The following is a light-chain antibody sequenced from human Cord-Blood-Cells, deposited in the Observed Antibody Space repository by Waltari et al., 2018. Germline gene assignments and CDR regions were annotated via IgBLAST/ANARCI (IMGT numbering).Light chain of an antibody. CDR2: EGS. CDR1: SSDDGSYYL. V-gene: IGLV2-23*03. Sequence: QSALTQPPSVSGSPGQSIPIYCTGTSSDDGSYYLHSCYQQPPGKAPKLMIYEGSKRPSGVSNRFSGSKSGNTASLTISGLQAEDEADYYCCSYAGSSTFVVFGGGTKLTVL. CDR3: CSYAGSSTFVV. J-gene: IGLJ2*01.